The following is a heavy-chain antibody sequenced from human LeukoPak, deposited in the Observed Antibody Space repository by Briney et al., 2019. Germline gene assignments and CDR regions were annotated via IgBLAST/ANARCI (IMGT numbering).Heavy chain of an antibody. Sequence: ASVKVSCKASGYTFTSYYMHWVRQAPGQGLEWMGIINPSGGSTSYAQKFQGRVTMTRDMSTSTVYMELRSLRSDDTAVYYCARDTTPNAFDIWGQGTMVTVSS. CDR1: GYTFTSYY. D-gene: IGHD1-14*01. CDR3: ARDTTPNAFDI. CDR2: INPSGGST. J-gene: IGHJ3*02. V-gene: IGHV1-46*01.